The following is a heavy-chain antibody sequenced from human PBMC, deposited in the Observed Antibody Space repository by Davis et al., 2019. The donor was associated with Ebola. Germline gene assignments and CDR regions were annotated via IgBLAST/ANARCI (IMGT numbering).Heavy chain of an antibody. D-gene: IGHD6-19*01. Sequence: ASVKVSCKASGYTFTSYAMHWVRQAPGQGLEWMGWINTNNGTPTFAQDFTGRFDFSLDTSVNTAYLQITSLKAEDTAVYYCARAPSSSDWEEEYFQHWGQGTLVTVSS. V-gene: IGHV7-4-1*02. CDR2: INTNNGTP. CDR3: ARAPSSSDWEEEYFQH. J-gene: IGHJ1*01. CDR1: GYTFTSYA.